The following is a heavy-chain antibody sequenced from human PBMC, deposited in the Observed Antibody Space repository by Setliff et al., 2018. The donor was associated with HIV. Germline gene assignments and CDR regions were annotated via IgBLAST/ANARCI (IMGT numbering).Heavy chain of an antibody. CDR2: INYSGST. V-gene: IGHV4-34*01. D-gene: IGHD5-18*01. Sequence: SETLSLTCAIYGGSFSGNYWSWIRQPPGKGLEWIGEINYSGSTNYDLSLMSRVTISVDTSKNQFSLKLSSVTAADTAVYYCATSGYSYAFNWFDPWGQGTLVTVSS. CDR1: GGSFSGNY. CDR3: ATSGYSYAFNWFDP. J-gene: IGHJ5*02.